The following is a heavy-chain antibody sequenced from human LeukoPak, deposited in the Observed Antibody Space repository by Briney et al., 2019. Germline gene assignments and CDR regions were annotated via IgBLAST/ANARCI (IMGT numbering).Heavy chain of an antibody. V-gene: IGHV4-59*08. Sequence: SETLSLTCTVSGGSINDYYWTWIRQPPGKGLEWIGHIYCSGRTNYNPSLKSRVNISVDTSKNQYSLEVSSVTAADTAVYYCARHRTIHSSWSYWGQGTLVTVSS. CDR2: IYCSGRT. J-gene: IGHJ4*02. D-gene: IGHD6-13*01. CDR1: GGSINDYY. CDR3: ARHRTIHSSWSY.